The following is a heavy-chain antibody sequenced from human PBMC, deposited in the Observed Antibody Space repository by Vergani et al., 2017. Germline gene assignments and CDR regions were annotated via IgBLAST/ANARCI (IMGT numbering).Heavy chain of an antibody. D-gene: IGHD1-26*01. V-gene: IGHV4-34*01. Sequence: QVQLQESGPGLVKPSETLSLTCAVYGGSFSGYYWSWIRQPPGKGLEWIGEINHSGSTNYNPSLKSRVTISVDTSKNQFSLKLSSVTAADTAVYYCARSAGSKGDNWFDPWGQGTLVTVSS. J-gene: IGHJ5*02. CDR3: ARSAGSKGDNWFDP. CDR1: GGSFSGYY. CDR2: INHSGST.